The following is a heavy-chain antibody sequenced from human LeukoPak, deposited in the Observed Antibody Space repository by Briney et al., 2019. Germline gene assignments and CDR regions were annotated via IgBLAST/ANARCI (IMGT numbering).Heavy chain of an antibody. Sequence: PGGSLRLSCAASGFTFSTYWMSWVRQAPGKGLQWVANIKQDGSEKYYVDSVKGRFTISRDNAKNSVYLQMNSLRAEDTAVYYCARVRVPAATFYIGYYYMDVWGKGTTVTVSS. CDR1: GFTFSTYW. D-gene: IGHD2-2*01. CDR3: ARVRVPAATFYIGYYYMDV. CDR2: IKQDGSEK. J-gene: IGHJ6*03. V-gene: IGHV3-7*01.